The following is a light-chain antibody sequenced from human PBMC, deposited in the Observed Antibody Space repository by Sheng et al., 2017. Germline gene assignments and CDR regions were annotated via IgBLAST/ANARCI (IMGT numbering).Light chain of an antibody. CDR1: STDIGSS. J-gene: IGLJ3*02. V-gene: IGLV2-23*02. Sequence: QSALTQPASVSGYPGQSITISCTGTSTDIGSSVSWYQQHPGKAPKLIIYEVSERPSGVSDRFSGSKSGNTASLTISGLQTEDEADYYCCSYVGTSLVMFGGGTKLAVL. CDR2: EVS. CDR3: CSYVGTSLVM.